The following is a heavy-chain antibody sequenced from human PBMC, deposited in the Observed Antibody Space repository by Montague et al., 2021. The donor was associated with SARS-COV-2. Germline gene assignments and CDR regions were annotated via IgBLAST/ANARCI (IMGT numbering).Heavy chain of an antibody. V-gene: IGHV4-30-2*01. CDR1: GGSISSGGYS. CDR2: IYHSGST. D-gene: IGHD3-10*01. J-gene: IGHJ6*02. Sequence: TLSLTCTVSGGSISSGGYSWNWIRQPPGKGLEWIGYIYHSGSTYYNPSLESRVTISLDSSKNQFSLSLTSVTAADTAVYYCARGSMVRGGKVYYGVDVWGQGTTVTVSS. CDR3: ARGSMVRGGKVYYGVDV.